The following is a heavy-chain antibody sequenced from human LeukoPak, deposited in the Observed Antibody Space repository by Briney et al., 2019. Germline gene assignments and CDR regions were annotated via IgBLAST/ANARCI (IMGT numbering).Heavy chain of an antibody. CDR2: ITYSGGNI. CDR3: AKRLDSSSSSYYFDY. Sequence: GGSLRLSCAASGFTFNNYAMNCVPQAPGRGLEWVSTITYSGGNIYYTDPVKPLFTISRDNSKNTLYLQMNSPRAEDTALYYCAKRLDSSSSSYYFDYWGQGTLVTVSS. V-gene: IGHV3-23*01. J-gene: IGHJ4*02. D-gene: IGHD6-13*01. CDR1: GFTFNNYA.